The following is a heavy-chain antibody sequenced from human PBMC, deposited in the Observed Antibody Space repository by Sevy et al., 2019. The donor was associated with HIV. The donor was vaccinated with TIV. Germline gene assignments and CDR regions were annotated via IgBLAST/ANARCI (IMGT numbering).Heavy chain of an antibody. D-gene: IGHD1-7*01. J-gene: IGHJ5*01. CDR3: ARYFISRTTFWFDS. CDR1: GFAVSSND. V-gene: IGHV3-53*01. CDR2: IYGGGST. Sequence: GGSLRLSCAASGFAVSSNDMSWVRQAPGKGLKWVSVIYGGGSTYYADSVKGRFTISRDNSRNTLYLQMNSLRAEDTAVYYCARYFISRTTFWFDSWGQGTLVTVSS.